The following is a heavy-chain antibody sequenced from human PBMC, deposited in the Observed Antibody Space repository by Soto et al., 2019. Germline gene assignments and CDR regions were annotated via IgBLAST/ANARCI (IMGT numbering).Heavy chain of an antibody. J-gene: IGHJ5*02. D-gene: IGHD2-2*01. CDR3: ARSGQYFSSTRCAPLNWFDP. Sequence: SETLSLTCTVSGGSISSGGYYWSWIRQHPGKGLEWIGYIYYSGSTYYNPSLKSRVTISVDTSKNQFSLKLSSVTAADTAVYYCARSGQYFSSTRCAPLNWFDPWGQGTPVTVSA. V-gene: IGHV4-31*02. CDR2: IYYSGST. CDR1: GGSISSGGYY.